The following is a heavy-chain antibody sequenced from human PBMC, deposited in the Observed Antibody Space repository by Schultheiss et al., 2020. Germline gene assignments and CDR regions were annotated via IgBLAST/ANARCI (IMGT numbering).Heavy chain of an antibody. V-gene: IGHV4-4*07. CDR3: ARGNRTIFGSKGYGMDV. J-gene: IGHJ6*02. CDR1: GGSISSYY. Sequence: SETLSLTCTVSGGSISSYYWSWIRQPAGKGLEWIGRIYTSGSTNYNPSLKSRVTMSVDTSKNQFSLKLSSVTAADTAVYYCARGNRTIFGSKGYGMDVWGQGTTVNVYS. CDR2: IYTSGST. D-gene: IGHD3-3*01.